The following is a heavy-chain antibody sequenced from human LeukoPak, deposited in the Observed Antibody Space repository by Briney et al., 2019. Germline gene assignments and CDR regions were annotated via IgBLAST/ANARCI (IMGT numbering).Heavy chain of an antibody. CDR3: AIKGSSGWPYYFDY. Sequence: GGSLRLSCAASGFTFSSYEMNWVRQAPGKGLEWVSYVSSSGSTIYYADSVKGRFTISRDNAKNSLYLQMNSLRAEDTAVYYCAIKGSSGWPYYFDYWGQGTLVTVSS. V-gene: IGHV3-48*03. CDR2: VSSSGSTI. CDR1: GFTFSSYE. D-gene: IGHD6-19*01. J-gene: IGHJ4*02.